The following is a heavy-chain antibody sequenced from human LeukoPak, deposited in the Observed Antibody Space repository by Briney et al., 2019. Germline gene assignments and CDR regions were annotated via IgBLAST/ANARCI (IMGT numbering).Heavy chain of an antibody. CDR2: ISAYNGNT. D-gene: IGHD1-1*01. Sequence: GASVKVSCKASGYTFTSYGISWVRQAPGQGLEWMGWISAYNGNTNYAQKLQGRVTMTTDTPTSTAYMELRSLRSDDTAVYYCARTGYNWNDVGFDPWGQGTLVTVSS. CDR1: GYTFTSYG. V-gene: IGHV1-18*04. CDR3: ARTGYNWNDVGFDP. J-gene: IGHJ5*02.